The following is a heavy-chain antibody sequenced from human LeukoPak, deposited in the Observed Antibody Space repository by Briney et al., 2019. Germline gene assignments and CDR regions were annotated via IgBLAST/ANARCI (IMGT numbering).Heavy chain of an antibody. V-gene: IGHV4-30-4*08. CDR2: IYYSGST. Sequence: SQTLSLTCTVSGGSISSGDYYWSWIRQPPGKGLEWIGYIYYSGSTYYNPSLKRRVTISVDTSKNQLSLKLSSVTAADTAVYYCARASAHEILWFDPWGQGTLVTVSS. J-gene: IGHJ5*02. CDR3: ARASAHEILWFDP. D-gene: IGHD5-24*01. CDR1: GGSISSGDYY.